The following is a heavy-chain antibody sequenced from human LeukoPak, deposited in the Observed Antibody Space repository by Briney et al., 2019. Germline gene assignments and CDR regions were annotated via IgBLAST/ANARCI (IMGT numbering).Heavy chain of an antibody. V-gene: IGHV3-23*01. CDR2: ISGSGGST. Sequence: PGGSLRLSCAASGFTFSDYYMSWIRQAPGKGLEWVSYISGSGGSTYYADSVKGRFTISRDNSKNALYLQMNSLRAEDTAVYYCAKDNHYYDSSGYFFFAAFDIWGQGTMVTVSS. J-gene: IGHJ3*02. CDR1: GFTFSDYY. CDR3: AKDNHYYDSSGYFFFAAFDI. D-gene: IGHD3-22*01.